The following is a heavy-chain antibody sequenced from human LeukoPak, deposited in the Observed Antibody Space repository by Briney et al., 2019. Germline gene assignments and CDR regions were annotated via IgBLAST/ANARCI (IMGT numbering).Heavy chain of an antibody. CDR1: GFTFSDYA. V-gene: IGHV3-23*01. Sequence: GGSLRLSCAASGFTFSDYAMRWVRQAPGKGLEWLSEITRYGADTDYADFVKGRFTISRDNSKNTLYLQMNSLRVEDTAVYYCTTSWPKVREGDQWGQGTLVTVS. D-gene: IGHD3-10*01. J-gene: IGHJ4*02. CDR2: ITRYGADT. CDR3: TTSWPKVREGDQ.